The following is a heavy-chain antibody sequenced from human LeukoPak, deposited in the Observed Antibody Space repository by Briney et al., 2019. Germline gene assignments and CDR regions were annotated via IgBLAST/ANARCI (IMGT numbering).Heavy chain of an antibody. CDR2: ITSDGSIT. D-gene: IGHD1-26*01. Sequence: PGGSLRLSCAASGFTVSSNYMNWVRQAPGKGLVWVSRITSDGSITTYADSVKGRFTISRDNAENTLYLQMNSLRAEDTALYYCARSLRALCAFDFWGRGSMVTVSS. V-gene: IGHV3-74*01. J-gene: IGHJ3*01. CDR3: ARSLRALCAFDF. CDR1: GFTVSSNY.